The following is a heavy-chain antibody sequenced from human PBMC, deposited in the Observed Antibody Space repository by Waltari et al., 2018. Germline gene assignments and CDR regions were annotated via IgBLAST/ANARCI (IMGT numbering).Heavy chain of an antibody. J-gene: IGHJ3*01. CDR1: GGSITSTSTY. D-gene: IGHD5-12*01. Sequence: QLQLQESGPGLVKPSETLSLTCSVPGGSITSTSTYWGWIRQPPGQGLEWIGTMSYSGATYSSPSLKSRVTISRDTSKNQLSLKLGSVTAADTAVYYCATYIGASVGTAAFDVWGQGTMVTVSS. CDR3: ATYIGASVGTAAFDV. CDR2: MSYSGAT. V-gene: IGHV4-39*01.